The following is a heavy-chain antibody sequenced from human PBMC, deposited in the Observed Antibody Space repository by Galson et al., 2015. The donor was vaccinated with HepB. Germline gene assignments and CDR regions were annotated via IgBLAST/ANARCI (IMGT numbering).Heavy chain of an antibody. CDR3: ARGRITYYDSSGHQVYYDYGMDV. V-gene: IGHV1-8*01. CDR1: GYTFISYD. Sequence: SVKVSCKASGYTFISYDINWVRQASGQGLEWMGWMNPNSGNTGYAQKFQGRVTMTRNTSSSAAYMELSSLRSEDTAVYYCARGRITYYDSSGHQVYYDYGMDVWGQGTTVTVSS. D-gene: IGHD3-22*01. J-gene: IGHJ6*02. CDR2: MNPNSGNT.